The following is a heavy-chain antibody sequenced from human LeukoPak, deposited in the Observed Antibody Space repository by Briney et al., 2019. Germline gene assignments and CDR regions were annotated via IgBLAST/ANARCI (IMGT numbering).Heavy chain of an antibody. CDR1: GFTFSNYA. CDR3: ARERGSSGGNTNGYFDY. V-gene: IGHV3-23*01. CDR2: ISGSGGTT. D-gene: IGHD4-23*01. Sequence: GGSLRLSCEACGFTFSNYAMSWVRQAPGKGLEWVSVISGSGGTTYSADSVKGRFTISRDNSKNTLYLQMNSLRAEDTAAYYCARERGSSGGNTNGYFDYWGQGALVTVSS. J-gene: IGHJ4*02.